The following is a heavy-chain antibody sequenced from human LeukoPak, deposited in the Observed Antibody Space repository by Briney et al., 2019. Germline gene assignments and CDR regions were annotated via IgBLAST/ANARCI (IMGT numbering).Heavy chain of an antibody. CDR2: ITTYNGKT. V-gene: IGHV1-18*01. D-gene: IGHD3-9*01. Sequence: ASVKVFCKASGHSFTSYGITWVRRAPGQGLEWMGWITTYNGKTSYAQNFQTRVTMTTDTSTNTAYMELRSLRSDDTAVYYCARGINYDLLTGYSEGFDFWGQGTPVTVSS. CDR3: ARGINYDLLTGYSEGFDF. J-gene: IGHJ4*02. CDR1: GHSFTSYG.